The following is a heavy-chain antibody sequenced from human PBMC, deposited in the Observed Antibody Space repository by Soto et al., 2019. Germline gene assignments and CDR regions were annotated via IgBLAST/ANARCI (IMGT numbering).Heavy chain of an antibody. Sequence: SESMSLTRTVSGDCITNRDYDWNWIRQSPGKGLEWIASIDYSGKTYAHQSLKSRVVISADTSKTLFSLMLRSVTAEATALYFCARDGPYYYGFDVWGQGTPVTVSS. V-gene: IGHV4-30-4*01. CDR3: ARDGPYYYGFDV. CDR1: GDCITNRDYD. CDR2: IDYSGKT. J-gene: IGHJ6*02.